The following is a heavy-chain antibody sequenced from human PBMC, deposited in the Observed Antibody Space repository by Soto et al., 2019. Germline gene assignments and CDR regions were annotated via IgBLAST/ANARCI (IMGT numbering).Heavy chain of an antibody. J-gene: IGHJ4*02. CDR1: GYTFTGYY. Sequence: QVQLVQSGAEVKKPGASVKVSCKASGYTFTGYYMHWVRQAPGQGLEWMGWINPNSGGTNYAQKFLGRVTMTRDTSISTAYMELSRLRSDDTTVYYCARDSKYSSSALVDYWGQGTLVTVSS. D-gene: IGHD6-13*01. CDR2: INPNSGGT. CDR3: ARDSKYSSSALVDY. V-gene: IGHV1-2*02.